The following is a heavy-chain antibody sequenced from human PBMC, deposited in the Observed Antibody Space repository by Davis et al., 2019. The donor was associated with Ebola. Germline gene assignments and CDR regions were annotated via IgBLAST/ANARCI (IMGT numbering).Heavy chain of an antibody. J-gene: IGHJ3*02. CDR3: ARGGYGWLRDAFDI. Sequence: GESLKISCAASGFTFSSYSMNWVRQAPGKGLEWVSYISSSSSTIYYADSVKGRFTISRDNAKNSLYLQMNSLRDEDTAVYYCARGGYGWLRDAFDIWGQGTMVTVSS. D-gene: IGHD5-12*01. CDR2: ISSSSSTI. CDR1: GFTFSSYS. V-gene: IGHV3-48*02.